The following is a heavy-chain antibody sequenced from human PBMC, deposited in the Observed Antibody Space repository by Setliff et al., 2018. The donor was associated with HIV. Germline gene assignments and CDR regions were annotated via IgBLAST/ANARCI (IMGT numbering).Heavy chain of an antibody. Sequence: GGSLRLSCEASGFAFNNHAMTWVRQAPGKGLEWVSAIGRTPGTIYYADSVKGRFAISRDNSMNTLSLQMNSLRAEDTAVYYCGIRISISVIWTFDYWGQGMLVTVSS. D-gene: IGHD3-3*01. CDR3: GIRISISVIWTFDY. CDR2: IGRTPGTI. J-gene: IGHJ4*02. V-gene: IGHV3-23*01. CDR1: GFAFNNHA.